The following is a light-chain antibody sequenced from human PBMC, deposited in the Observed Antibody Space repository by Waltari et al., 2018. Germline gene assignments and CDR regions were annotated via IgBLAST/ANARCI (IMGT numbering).Light chain of an antibody. CDR1: SSDVGSYNL. Sequence: GTSSDVGSYNLVSWYQQHPGKAPKLMICEGSKRPSGVSNRFSGSKSGNTASLTISGLQAEDEADYYCCSYAGSRTFVVFGGGTKLTVL. V-gene: IGLV2-23*03. CDR2: EGS. CDR3: CSYAGSRTFVV. J-gene: IGLJ3*02.